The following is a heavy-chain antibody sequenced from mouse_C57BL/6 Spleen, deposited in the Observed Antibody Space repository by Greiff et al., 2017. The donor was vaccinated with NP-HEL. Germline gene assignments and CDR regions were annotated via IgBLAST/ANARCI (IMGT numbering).Heavy chain of an antibody. CDR3: ARIYYGNSWYAD. CDR2: IYWDDDK. J-gene: IGHJ3*01. CDR1: GFSLSTSGMG. Sequence: VKLMESGPGILQSSQTLSLTCSFSGFSLSTSGMGVSWLRQPSGKGLEWLAHIYWDDDKRYNPSLKSRLTISKATSRNQVFLKLTREDTADTATYYCARIYYGNSWYADWGQGTLVTVA. D-gene: IGHD2-1*01. V-gene: IGHV8-12*01.